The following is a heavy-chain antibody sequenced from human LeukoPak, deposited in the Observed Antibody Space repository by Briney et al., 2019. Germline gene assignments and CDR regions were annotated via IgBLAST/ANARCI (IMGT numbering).Heavy chain of an antibody. CDR1: GFTFDDYA. Sequence: GRSLRLSCAASGFTFDDYAMHWVRQAPGKGLEWVSGISWNSGSIGYADSVKGRFTISRDNAKNSLYLQMNSLRAEDTALYYCAKDLTAAAELYGMDVWGQGTTVTVSS. D-gene: IGHD6-13*01. V-gene: IGHV3-9*01. CDR3: AKDLTAAAELYGMDV. J-gene: IGHJ6*02. CDR2: ISWNSGSI.